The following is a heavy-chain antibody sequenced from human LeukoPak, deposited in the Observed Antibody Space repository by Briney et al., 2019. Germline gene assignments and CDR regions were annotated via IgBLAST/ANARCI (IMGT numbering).Heavy chain of an antibody. CDR2: MNPNTGNT. Sequence: ASVKVSCKASGYTFTSHDINWVRQATGQGLEWMGWMNPNTGNTGYAQKFQGRVTMTRDTSINTAYLDLYSLRYEDTAVYYCARGYSPSIRTTGNDYWGQGTLVTVSS. J-gene: IGHJ4*02. CDR1: GYTFTSHD. CDR3: ARGYSPSIRTTGNDY. D-gene: IGHD1-1*01. V-gene: IGHV1-8*01.